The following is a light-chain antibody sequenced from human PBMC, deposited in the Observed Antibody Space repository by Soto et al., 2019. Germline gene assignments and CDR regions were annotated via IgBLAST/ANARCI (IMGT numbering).Light chain of an antibody. J-gene: IGKJ5*01. V-gene: IGKV1-39*01. CDR3: QQSYSTPPIT. Sequence: DIQMTQSPSSLSASVGDRVIITCRASQSISSYLNWYQQKPGKAPKLLIHAASSLQSGVPSRFSGSGSGTDFTLTISSLQPEDFATYYCQQSYSTPPITFGQGTRLEIK. CDR2: AAS. CDR1: QSISSY.